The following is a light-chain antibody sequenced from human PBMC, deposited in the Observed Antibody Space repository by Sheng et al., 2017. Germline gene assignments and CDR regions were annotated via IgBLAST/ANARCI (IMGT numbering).Light chain of an antibody. CDR2: YRSELDK. Sequence: QAVLTQPASLSASPGTSATLTCTLRSGIDVGPYRIYWYQQKPGSPPQYLLRYRSELDKQQGSGVPSRFSGSKDVSANAGTLLISGLQSEDEADYYCMIWHNSAWVFGGGTKLTVV. CDR3: MIWHNSAWV. V-gene: IGLV5-45*01. CDR1: SGIDVGPYR. J-gene: IGLJ3*02.